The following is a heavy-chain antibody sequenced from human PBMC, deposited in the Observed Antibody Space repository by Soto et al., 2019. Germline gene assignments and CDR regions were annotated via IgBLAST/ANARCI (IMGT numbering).Heavy chain of an antibody. CDR2: IYPGDSDT. CDR1: GYSFTTYW. CDR3: ATGGYCSSTSCYNFFDY. J-gene: IGHJ4*02. V-gene: IGHV5-51*01. D-gene: IGHD2-2*02. Sequence: GESLKISCKGSGYSFTTYWIGWVRQMPGKGLEWMGIIYPGDSDTRYSPSFQGQVTISADKSISTAYLQWSSLKASDTAMYYCATGGYCSSTSCYNFFDYWGQGTLVTVSS.